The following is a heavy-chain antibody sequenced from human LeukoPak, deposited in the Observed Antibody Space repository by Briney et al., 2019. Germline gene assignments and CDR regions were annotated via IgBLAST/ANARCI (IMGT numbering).Heavy chain of an antibody. CDR2: ISYSGST. J-gene: IGHJ5*02. D-gene: IGHD3-10*01. Sequence: SETLSLTCTVSGGSISSYYWSWIRQPPGKGLEWIGYISYSGSTNFGPSLKSRVTISVDTSKNQFSLKLSSVTAAETAVYYCARVENYGSGSSEYWFDPWGQGTLVTVSS. CDR1: GGSISSYY. V-gene: IGHV4-59*01. CDR3: ARVENYGSGSSEYWFDP.